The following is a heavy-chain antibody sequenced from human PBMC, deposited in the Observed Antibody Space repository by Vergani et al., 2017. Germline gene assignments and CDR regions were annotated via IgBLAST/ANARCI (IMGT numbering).Heavy chain of an antibody. CDR3: AREADYSTIYFDH. CDR2: ISYDGNKK. D-gene: IGHD4-11*01. Sequence: QVQLVESGGGEVQPGRSLRLSCSAAGFPFSDYGVHWVRQAPGKGREWVSVISYDGNKKNYADSVKGRFTISRDNSKNTLYLEMNALRAEDTAVYYCAREADYSTIYFDHWGLGTLVTVSS. CDR1: GFPFSDYG. J-gene: IGHJ4*02. V-gene: IGHV3-30*03.